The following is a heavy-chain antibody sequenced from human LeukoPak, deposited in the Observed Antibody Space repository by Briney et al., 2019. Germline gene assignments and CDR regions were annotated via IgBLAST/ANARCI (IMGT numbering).Heavy chain of an antibody. V-gene: IGHV1-2*04. Sequence: ASVKVSCKAPGYTFTDYYMHWVRQAPGQGLEWTGWINPNSGGTNYAQKFQGWVTMTRDTSISTAYMELSRLRSDDTAVYYCARGSVGTRSNYVGARHYYFDYWGQGTLVTVSS. CDR3: ARGSVGTRSNYVGARHYYFDY. CDR1: GYTFTDYY. J-gene: IGHJ4*02. D-gene: IGHD4-11*01. CDR2: INPNSGGT.